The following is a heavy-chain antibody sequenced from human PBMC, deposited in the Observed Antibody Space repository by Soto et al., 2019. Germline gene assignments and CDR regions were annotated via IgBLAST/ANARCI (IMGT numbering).Heavy chain of an antibody. D-gene: IGHD4-17*01. CDR3: ARGPGDYGAY. CDR2: INHSGST. CDR1: GGSFSGYY. Sequence: SETLSLTCAVYGGSFSGYYWSWIRQPPGKGLEWIGEINHSGSTNYNPSLKSRVTISVDTSKNQFSLKLSSVTAADTAVYYCARGPGDYGAYWGQGTLVTVSS. J-gene: IGHJ4*02. V-gene: IGHV4-34*01.